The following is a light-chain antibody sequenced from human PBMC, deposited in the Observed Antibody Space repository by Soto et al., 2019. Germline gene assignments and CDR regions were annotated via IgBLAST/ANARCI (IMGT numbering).Light chain of an antibody. CDR2: SNN. CDR3: SAWDDSLNGAV. CDR1: SSNIGSNT. V-gene: IGLV1-44*01. J-gene: IGLJ7*01. Sequence: QSVLTQPPSASGTPGQRVTISCSGSSSNIGSNTVNWYQQLPGTAPKLLLYSNNQRPSGVPDRFSGSKASTSASLAISVLHSDDEADYYCSAWDDSLNGAVFGGGTQLTVL.